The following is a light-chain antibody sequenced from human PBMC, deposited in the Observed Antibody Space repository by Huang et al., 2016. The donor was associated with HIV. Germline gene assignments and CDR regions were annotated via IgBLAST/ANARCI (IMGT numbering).Light chain of an antibody. CDR2: WAS. CDR1: QSLLYSSNHRYS. Sequence: DIVMTQSPDSLAVSLGERATIHCKSSQSLLYSSNHRYSVAWYQQRPGQPPELLIYWASTRESGVPDRFSGSGSGTDFTLTIASLQAEDVAVYYCQQYVTTPITFGQGTRLDIK. CDR3: QQYVTTPIT. V-gene: IGKV4-1*01. J-gene: IGKJ5*01.